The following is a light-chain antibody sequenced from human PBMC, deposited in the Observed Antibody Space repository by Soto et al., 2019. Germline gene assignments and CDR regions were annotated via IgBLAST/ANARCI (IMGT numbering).Light chain of an antibody. CDR2: AAS. CDR1: HSISTY. V-gene: IGKV1-39*01. J-gene: IGKJ1*01. Sequence: DVDVTQSASSLSASVGDRFTITCLASHSISTYLSWYQQRPGKDPKLLIYAASSLQSGVPSRFSGSGSGTDFTLIISSLQPEDFEPYYSPQTSSLANPFGLRTK. CDR3: PQTSSLANP.